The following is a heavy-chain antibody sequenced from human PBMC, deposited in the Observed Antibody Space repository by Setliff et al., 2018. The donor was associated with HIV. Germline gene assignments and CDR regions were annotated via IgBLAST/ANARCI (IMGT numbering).Heavy chain of an antibody. CDR1: GGSTSSSSNY. CDR3: ARMESTRPPRGLDY. D-gene: IGHD6-6*01. V-gene: IGHV4-39*07. Sequence: SETLSLTCTVSGGSTSSSSNYWGWIRQPPGKGLEWIGNMHYSGTAYYNPSLRSRVKISVDTSKNELSLNLRSVTAADTAVYYCARMESTRPPRGLDYWGQGTLVTVSS. J-gene: IGHJ4*02. CDR2: MHYSGTA.